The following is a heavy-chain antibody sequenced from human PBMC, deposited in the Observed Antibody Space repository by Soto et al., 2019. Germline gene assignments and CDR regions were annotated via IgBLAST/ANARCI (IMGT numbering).Heavy chain of an antibody. CDR2: ISYDGSNK. CDR1: GFTFSSCA. Sequence: GSLRLSCAASGFTFSSCAMHWVRQAPGKGLEWVAVISYDGSNKYYADSVKGRFTISRDNSKNTLYLQMNSLRAEDTAVYYCAREGGYYDSSGYYLKYYFDYWGQGTLVTVSS. V-gene: IGHV3-30-3*01. J-gene: IGHJ4*02. D-gene: IGHD3-22*01. CDR3: AREGGYYDSSGYYLKYYFDY.